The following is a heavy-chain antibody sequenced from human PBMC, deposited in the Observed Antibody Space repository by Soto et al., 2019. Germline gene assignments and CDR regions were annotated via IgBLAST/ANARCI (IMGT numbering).Heavy chain of an antibody. V-gene: IGHV4-59*08. CDR1: GSSISSYY. D-gene: IGHD1-26*01. J-gene: IGHJ5*02. Sequence: SETLSLTCTVSGSSISSYYWSWIRQPPGKGLEWIGYIYYSGSTNYNPSLKSRVTISVDTSKNQFSLKLSSVTAADTAVYYCARQSGSYLSAWFDPWGQGTLVTVS. CDR3: ARQSGSYLSAWFDP. CDR2: IYYSGST.